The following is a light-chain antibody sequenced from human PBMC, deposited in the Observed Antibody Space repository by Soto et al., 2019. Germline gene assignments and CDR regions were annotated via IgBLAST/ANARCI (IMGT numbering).Light chain of an antibody. CDR2: WAS. V-gene: IGKV4-1*01. CDR3: QQYYSTLIT. Sequence: DIVMTQSPDSLAVSLGERATINCKSSQSVLYSSNNKNYLAWYQQKPGQPPKLLIYWASTRESGVPDRFIGSGSVTDFNLTISSLQAEDVAVYYCQQYYSTLITFGQGTRLEIK. CDR1: QSVLYSSNNKNY. J-gene: IGKJ5*01.